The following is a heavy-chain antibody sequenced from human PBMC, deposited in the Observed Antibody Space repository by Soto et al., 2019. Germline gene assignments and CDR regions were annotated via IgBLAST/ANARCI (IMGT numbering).Heavy chain of an antibody. Sequence: GGSLRLSCAASGFTFSSYAMHWVRQAPGKGLEWVAVISYDGSNKYYADSVKGRFTISRDNSKNQLYLQMNSLEAGDTAVYYWAREGEGGGPKVPSDYWGQGTLVTVSS. V-gene: IGHV3-30*04. CDR3: AREGEGGGPKVPSDY. CDR2: ISYDGSNK. J-gene: IGHJ4*02. CDR1: GFTFSSYA. D-gene: IGHD2-2*01.